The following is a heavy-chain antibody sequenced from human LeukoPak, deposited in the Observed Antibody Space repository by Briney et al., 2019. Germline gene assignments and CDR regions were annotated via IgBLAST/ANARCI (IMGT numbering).Heavy chain of an antibody. J-gene: IGHJ4*02. Sequence: SETLSLTCTVSGYSISSGYYWGWIRQPPGKGLEWIGSIYHSGSTYYNPSLKRRVTISVDTSKNQFSMQLSSVTAADTAVYYCARGRGGYSPFLYWGQGTLVTVSS. D-gene: IGHD3-22*01. CDR3: ARGRGGYSPFLY. CDR1: GYSISSGYY. CDR2: IYHSGST. V-gene: IGHV4-38-2*02.